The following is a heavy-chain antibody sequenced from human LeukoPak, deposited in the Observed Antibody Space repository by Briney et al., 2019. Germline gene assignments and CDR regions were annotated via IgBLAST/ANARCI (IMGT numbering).Heavy chain of an antibody. V-gene: IGHV1-69*06. D-gene: IGHD5-24*01. CDR2: INPLFGTS. Sequence: SVNVSRQECVCTHLSYPISSLRQAPGQGLDWMGGINPLFGTSNHAQKLQGRVTITADKSTSTAYMELSRRRSEDTAVYYCARGGGDGWCYFDYWGQGTLVTVSS. J-gene: IGHJ4*02. CDR3: ARGGGDGWCYFDY. CDR1: VCTHLSYP.